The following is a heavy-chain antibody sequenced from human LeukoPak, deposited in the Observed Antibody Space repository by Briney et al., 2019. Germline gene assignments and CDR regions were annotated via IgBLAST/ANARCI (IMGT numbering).Heavy chain of an antibody. Sequence: ASVKVSCKASGYAXTGYYMHWVRQAPGQGLEWMGWINPTSGGTNYAQKFQGRVTMTRDTSISTAYMELSRLTSDDTAVYYCARADYGHYFDYWGQGTLVTVSS. CDR3: ARADYGHYFDY. J-gene: IGHJ4*02. CDR1: GYAXTGYY. V-gene: IGHV1-2*02. D-gene: IGHD4-17*01. CDR2: INPTSGGT.